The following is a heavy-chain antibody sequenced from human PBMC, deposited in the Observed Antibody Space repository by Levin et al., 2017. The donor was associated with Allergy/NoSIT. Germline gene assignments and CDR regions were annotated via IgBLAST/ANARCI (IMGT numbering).Heavy chain of an antibody. CDR1: GFTFNNYA. J-gene: IGHJ4*02. V-gene: IGHV3-23*01. CDR3: AKDVQLWLNYFDH. Sequence: PGGSLRLSCAASGFTFNNYAMNWVRQAPGKGLEWVSAISGSGGDTYYADPVQGRFTISRDNSKNTVYLQMNSLRAEDTAVYYCAKDVQLWLNYFDHWGQGTLVTVSS. CDR2: ISGSGGDT. D-gene: IGHD5-18*01.